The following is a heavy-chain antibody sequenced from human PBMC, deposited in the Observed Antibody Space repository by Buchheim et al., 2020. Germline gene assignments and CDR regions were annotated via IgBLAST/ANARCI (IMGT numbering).Heavy chain of an antibody. CDR3: AKAYYYGSGSYYSDLGYYYGMDV. D-gene: IGHD3-10*01. Sequence: QVQLVESGGGVVQPGTSLRLSCGASGFTFNSYGMHWVRQAPGKGLEWVAVLSYHGRIKYYADSVKGRFTISRDNSKKMVFLQMNSLRAEDTAVYYCAKAYYYGSGSYYSDLGYYYGMDVWGQGT. CDR1: GFTFNSYG. CDR2: LSYHGRIK. J-gene: IGHJ6*02. V-gene: IGHV3-30*18.